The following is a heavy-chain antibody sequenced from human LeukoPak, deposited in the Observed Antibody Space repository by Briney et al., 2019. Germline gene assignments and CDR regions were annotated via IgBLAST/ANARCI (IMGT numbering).Heavy chain of an antibody. J-gene: IGHJ3*02. D-gene: IGHD3-10*01. CDR3: ARDPLWFGELSGAFDI. CDR1: GGSISSGSYY. V-gene: IGHV4-61*02. CDR2: IYTSGST. Sequence: SETLSLTCTVSGGSISSGSYYWSWIRQPAGKGLEWIGLIYTSGSTNYNPSLKSRVTISVDTSKNQFSLKLSSVTAADTAVYYCARDPLWFGELSGAFDIWGQGTMVTVSS.